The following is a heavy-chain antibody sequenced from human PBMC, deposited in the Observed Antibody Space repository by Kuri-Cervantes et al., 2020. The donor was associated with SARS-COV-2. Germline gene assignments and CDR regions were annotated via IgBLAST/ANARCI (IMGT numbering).Heavy chain of an antibody. D-gene: IGHD3-22*01. Sequence: SETLSLTCTVSGYSISSGYYWSWIRQPPGKGLEWIGYIYHSGSTYYNPSLKSRVTISVDRSKNQFSLKLSSVTAADTAVYYCARGRYYYDSSGCYHHAEPLDHWGQGTLVTVSS. J-gene: IGHJ4*02. CDR3: ARGRYYYDSSGCYHHAEPLDH. V-gene: IGHV4-38-2*02. CDR1: GYSISSGYY. CDR2: IYHSGST.